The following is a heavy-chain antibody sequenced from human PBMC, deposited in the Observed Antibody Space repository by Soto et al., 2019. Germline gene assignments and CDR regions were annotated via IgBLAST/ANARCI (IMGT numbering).Heavy chain of an antibody. Sequence: DSVQLSCKASGYTFTSYGISWVRQAPGQGLEWMGWISAYNGNTNYAQKLQGRVTMTTDTSTSTAYMELRSLRSDDTAVYYCARDLSPRYCSGGICYTGRGHAAFEIWGQGKMVTV. CDR2: ISAYNGNT. CDR1: GYTFTSYG. D-gene: IGHD2-15*01. CDR3: ARDLSPRYCSGGICYTGRGHAAFEI. V-gene: IGHV1-18*01. J-gene: IGHJ3*02.